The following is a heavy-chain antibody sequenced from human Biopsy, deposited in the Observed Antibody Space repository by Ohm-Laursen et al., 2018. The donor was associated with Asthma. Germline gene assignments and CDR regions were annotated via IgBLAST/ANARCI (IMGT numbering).Heavy chain of an antibody. Sequence: SETLSLTCPVSSDSITSGGCCWNWIRQHPGKGLEWIGYIHHSGTSYFNPSLKSRVSFSRDTSKNQFSLRLSSVTAADTAMYYCARIPRRSGSYFVDYWGQGTLVTVSS. D-gene: IGHD3-22*01. J-gene: IGHJ4*02. CDR1: SDSITSGGCC. CDR2: IHHSGTS. CDR3: ARIPRRSGSYFVDY. V-gene: IGHV4-31*03.